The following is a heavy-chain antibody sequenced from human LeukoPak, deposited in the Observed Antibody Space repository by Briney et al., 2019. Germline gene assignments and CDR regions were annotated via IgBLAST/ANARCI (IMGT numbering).Heavy chain of an antibody. CDR2: IRRDGSET. D-gene: IGHD3-22*01. V-gene: IGHV3-7*01. CDR1: GFTFSSYG. CDR3: ARDDTHYGSSGSFYDAFDI. J-gene: IGHJ3*02. Sequence: GGSLRLSCAASGFTFSSYGMHWVRQAPGKGLEWVANIRRDGSETHYVDSVMGRFTISRDNAKNSLYLQMNSLRAEDTAVYYCARDDTHYGSSGSFYDAFDIWGQGTMVTVSS.